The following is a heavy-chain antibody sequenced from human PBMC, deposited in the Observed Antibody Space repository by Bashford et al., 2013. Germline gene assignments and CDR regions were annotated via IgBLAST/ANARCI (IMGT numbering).Heavy chain of an antibody. D-gene: IGHD2-15*01. Sequence: VKVSCQGLGLRVMCLWSQLAATGPGQGLEWMGWISPYSGYTLYAEKFQGRVTMTADTSPNIASMTLRSLRSDDTAVYFCAREGFCSGGGCQGRGYYHYYGMDVWGRGTTVTVSS. V-gene: IGHV1-18*01. CDR3: AREGFCSGGGCQGRGYYHYYGMDV. CDR2: ISPYSGYT. J-gene: IGHJ6*02. CDR1: LRVMCLW.